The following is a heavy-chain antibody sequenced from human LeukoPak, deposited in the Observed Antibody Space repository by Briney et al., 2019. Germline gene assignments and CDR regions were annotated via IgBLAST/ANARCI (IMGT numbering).Heavy chain of an antibody. J-gene: IGHJ4*02. Sequence: SETLSLTCTVSGGSISSSSYYWGWIRQPPGKGLEWIGSIYYSGSTYYNPSLKSRVTISVDTSKNQFSLKLSSVTAADTAVYYCARRFNRPNDSSGRDWGQGTLVTVSS. D-gene: IGHD3-22*01. CDR1: GGSISSSSYY. V-gene: IGHV4-39*01. CDR3: ARRFNRPNDSSGRD. CDR2: IYYSGST.